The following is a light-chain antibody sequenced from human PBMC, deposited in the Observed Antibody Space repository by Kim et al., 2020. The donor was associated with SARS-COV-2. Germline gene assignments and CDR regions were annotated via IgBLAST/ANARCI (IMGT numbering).Light chain of an antibody. V-gene: IGKV3-20*01. Sequence: SPGNRATLSCRASQSVNSNYLAWYQQKPGQAPRLLMYGASSRAIGIPDRFSGSGSGTDFTLTIDRLEPEDFAVYFCQQYSKSPLTFGGGTKVDIK. J-gene: IGKJ4*01. CDR1: QSVNSNY. CDR2: GAS. CDR3: QQYSKSPLT.